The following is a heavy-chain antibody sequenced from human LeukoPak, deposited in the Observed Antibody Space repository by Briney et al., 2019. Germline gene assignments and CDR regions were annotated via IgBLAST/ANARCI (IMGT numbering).Heavy chain of an antibody. V-gene: IGHV1-18*01. Sequence: GASVKVSCKTSGYAFISYGITWVRQAPGQGLEWMGWISAYNGNTNYAQKFQGRVTMTTDTSTSTAYMDLRSLRSDDTAVYYCAKVPATTVVTPLFGLDIWGQGTMVTVSS. CDR1: GYAFISYG. D-gene: IGHD4-23*01. CDR2: ISAYNGNT. CDR3: AKVPATTVVTPLFGLDI. J-gene: IGHJ3*02.